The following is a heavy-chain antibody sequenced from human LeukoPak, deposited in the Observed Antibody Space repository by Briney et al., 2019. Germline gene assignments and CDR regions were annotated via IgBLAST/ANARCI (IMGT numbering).Heavy chain of an antibody. CDR1: GYTFTSYY. J-gene: IGHJ4*02. D-gene: IGHD3-16*01. CDR2: INPSGGST. Sequence: ASVKVSCKASGYTFTSYYMHWVRQAPGQGLEWMGIINPSGGSTSYAQKFQGRVTMTRDTSTSTVYMELSSLRSEDTAVYYCARDLGRADYVWGGYQDYWGQGTLVTVSS. V-gene: IGHV1-46*01. CDR3: ARDLGRADYVWGGYQDY.